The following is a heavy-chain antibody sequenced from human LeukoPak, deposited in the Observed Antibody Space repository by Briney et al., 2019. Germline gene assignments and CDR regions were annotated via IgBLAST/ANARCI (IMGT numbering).Heavy chain of an antibody. CDR2: INPDDKST. CDR1: GFTFSKYW. CDR3: ARDPYSSSWFDY. Sequence: GGSLRLSCAASGFTFSKYWLHWVRQPPGRGLVWLARINPDDKSTSYADSVKGRFTISIDDAKETLFLQMNSLTAEDTAVYYCARDPYSSSWFDYWGQGTLVTVSS. J-gene: IGHJ4*02. V-gene: IGHV3-74*01. D-gene: IGHD6-13*01.